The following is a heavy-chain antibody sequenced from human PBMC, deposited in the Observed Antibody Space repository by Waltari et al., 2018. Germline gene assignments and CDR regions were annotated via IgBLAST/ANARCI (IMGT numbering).Heavy chain of an antibody. D-gene: IGHD2-8*01. V-gene: IGHV4-61*01. CDR2: IYYSGST. CDR1: GGSVSRGSYY. CDR3: ARDSEAGVQIDY. Sequence: QVQLQESGPGLVKPSETLSLTCTVPGGSVSRGSYYWSWIRQPPGKGLEWIGYIYYSGSTNYNPALKSRVTISVDTSKNQFSLKLSSVTAADTAVYYCARDSEAGVQIDYWGQGTLVTVSS. J-gene: IGHJ4*02.